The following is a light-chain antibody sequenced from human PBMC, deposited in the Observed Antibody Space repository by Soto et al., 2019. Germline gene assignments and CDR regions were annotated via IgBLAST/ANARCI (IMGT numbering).Light chain of an antibody. CDR2: DPS. V-gene: IGKV3-11*01. CDR3: QQRSNWPEIT. J-gene: IGKJ3*01. CDR1: QSVRSY. Sequence: EIVLTQSPATLSLSPGERATLSCRASQSVRSYLAWYQQKPGQAPRLLSYDPSNTATGIPARFSSSGSGTNFAPTISSLEPEDFAVYYCQQRSNWPEITFGPGTKVDIK.